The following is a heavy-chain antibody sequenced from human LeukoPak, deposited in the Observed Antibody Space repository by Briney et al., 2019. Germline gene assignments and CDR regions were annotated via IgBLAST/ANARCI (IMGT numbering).Heavy chain of an antibody. V-gene: IGHV3-48*03. J-gene: IGHJ4*02. Sequence: GGSLRLSCAASGFTFSSYEMNWVRQAPGKGLEWVSYISSSGSTIYYADSVKGRFTISRDNAKNSLCLQMNSLRAEDTAVYYCARDYGGSSPFDYWGQGTLVTVSS. CDR3: ARDYGGSSPFDY. CDR2: ISSSGSTI. D-gene: IGHD4-23*01. CDR1: GFTFSSYE.